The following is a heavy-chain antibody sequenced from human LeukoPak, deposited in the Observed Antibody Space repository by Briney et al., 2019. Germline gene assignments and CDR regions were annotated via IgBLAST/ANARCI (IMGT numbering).Heavy chain of an antibody. D-gene: IGHD3-22*01. J-gene: IGHJ4*02. V-gene: IGHV3-30*02. CDR3: ARASPASRYYDSSGMGDY. CDR1: GFTFSSYG. Sequence: PGGSLRLSCAASGFTFSSYGMHWVRQAPGKGLEWVAFIRYDGSNKYYADSVKGRFTISRDNSKNTLYLQMNSLRAEDTAVYYCARASPASRYYDSSGMGDYWGQGTLVTVSS. CDR2: IRYDGSNK.